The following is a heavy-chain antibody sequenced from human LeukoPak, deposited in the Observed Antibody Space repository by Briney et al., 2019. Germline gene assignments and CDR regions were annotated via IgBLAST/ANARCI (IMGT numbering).Heavy chain of an antibody. CDR3: ARVALRLGACSGGSCYSGMYNWFDP. Sequence: PGGSLRLSCAASGFTFSSYSMNWVRQAPGKGLEWVANIEQDGSEKYYVDSVRGRFTISRDNAKNSLYLQMNSLRAEDTAVYYCARVALRLGACSGGSCYSGMYNWFDPWGQGTLVTVSS. V-gene: IGHV3-7*01. CDR1: GFTFSSYS. CDR2: IEQDGSEK. J-gene: IGHJ5*02. D-gene: IGHD2-15*01.